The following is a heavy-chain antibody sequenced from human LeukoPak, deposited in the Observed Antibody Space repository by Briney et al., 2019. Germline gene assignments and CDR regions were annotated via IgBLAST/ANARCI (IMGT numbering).Heavy chain of an antibody. Sequence: GASVKVSCQASGGTFSSYAISWVRQAPGQGLEWMGRIIPILGIANYAQKFQGRVTITADKSTSTAYMELSSLRSEDTAVYYCERDGTVLSHNWFDPWGQGTLVTVSS. J-gene: IGHJ5*02. D-gene: IGHD2-8*01. CDR3: ERDGTVLSHNWFDP. V-gene: IGHV1-69*04. CDR1: GGTFSSYA. CDR2: IIPILGIA.